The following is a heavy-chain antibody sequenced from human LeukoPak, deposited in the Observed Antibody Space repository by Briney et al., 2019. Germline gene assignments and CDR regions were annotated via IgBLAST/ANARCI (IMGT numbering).Heavy chain of an antibody. CDR2: ISSSSERI. Sequence: GGSLRLSCTASGFTFSNYAMTWVRQAPGKGLEWVSAISSSSERIYYGDSFKGRFTISRDNSKNTLFLEMNSLRVEDTAVYYCAEKSTILRHWGQGVPVTVSS. D-gene: IGHD3-9*01. J-gene: IGHJ4*02. CDR1: GFTFSNYA. V-gene: IGHV3-23*01. CDR3: AEKSTILRH.